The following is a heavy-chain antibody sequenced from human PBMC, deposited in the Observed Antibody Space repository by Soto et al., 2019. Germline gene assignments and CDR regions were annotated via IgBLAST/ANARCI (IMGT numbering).Heavy chain of an antibody. CDR2: ISAYNGNT. V-gene: IGHV1-18*01. CDR1: GYTFTSYG. Sequence: RASVKVSCKASGYTFTSYGISWVRQAPGQGLEWMGWISAYNGNTNYAQKLQGRVTMTTDTSTSTAYMELRSLRSDDTAVYYCARVRNSSGKENWFDPWGQGTLVTVAS. D-gene: IGHD6-19*01. CDR3: ARVRNSSGKENWFDP. J-gene: IGHJ5*02.